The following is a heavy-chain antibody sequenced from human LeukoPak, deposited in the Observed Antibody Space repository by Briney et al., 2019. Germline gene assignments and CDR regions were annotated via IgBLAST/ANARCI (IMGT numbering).Heavy chain of an antibody. CDR1: GGSISSYY. D-gene: IGHD3-9*01. CDR2: IYYSGST. CDR3: ARVGYDILTGYFFDY. Sequence: PSETLSLTCTVSGGSISSYYWSWIRQPPGKGLEWIGYIYYSGSTNYNPALKSRVTISVDTSKNQFSLRLSSVTAADTAVYYCARVGYDILTGYFFDYWGQGTLVTVSS. V-gene: IGHV4-59*01. J-gene: IGHJ4*02.